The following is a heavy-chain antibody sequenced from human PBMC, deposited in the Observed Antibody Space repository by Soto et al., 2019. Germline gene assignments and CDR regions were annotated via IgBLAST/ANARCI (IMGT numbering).Heavy chain of an antibody. D-gene: IGHD3-16*01. CDR3: ARHYICRGGDCYYYGMDV. CDR2: IDPSDSYI. CDR1: GYSFTKYW. Sequence: PGESLKISCKGSGYSFTKYWISWVRQMPGKGLEWMGRIDPSDSYINYSPSFQGHVTISADKSINTAYLQWSSLRASDTAIYYRARHYICRGGDCYYYGMDVWGQGTTVTVSS. J-gene: IGHJ6*02. V-gene: IGHV5-10-1*01.